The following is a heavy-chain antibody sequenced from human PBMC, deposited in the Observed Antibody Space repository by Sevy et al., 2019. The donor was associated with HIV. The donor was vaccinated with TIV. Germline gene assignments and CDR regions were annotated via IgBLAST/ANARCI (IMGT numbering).Heavy chain of an antibody. CDR1: GFIFSDYA. J-gene: IGHJ2*01. CDR3: AKFGDYYDSAGYYWYFDF. CDR2: ISGGDDST. V-gene: IGHV3-23*01. Sequence: GGSLRLSCAASGFIFSDYAMSWVRQAPGKGLEWVSSISGGDDSTYYADSVKGRFTVSRDNAKNTLYRQMNTLRAEDKAIYYCAKFGDYYDSAGYYWYFDFWGRGTLVTVSS. D-gene: IGHD3-22*01.